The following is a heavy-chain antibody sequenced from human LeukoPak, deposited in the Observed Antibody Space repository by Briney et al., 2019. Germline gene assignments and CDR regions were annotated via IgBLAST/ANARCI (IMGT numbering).Heavy chain of an antibody. D-gene: IGHD6-19*01. CDR2: ISSSSSTI. CDR3: ARDRIAVAGDGIDY. V-gene: IGHV3-48*01. CDR1: GFTFSSYS. J-gene: IGHJ4*02. Sequence: GGSLRLSCAASGFTFSSYSMNWVRQAPGKGLEWVSYISSSSSTIYYADSVKGRFTISRDNSKNTLYLQMNSLRAEDTAVYYCARDRIAVAGDGIDYWGQGTLVTVSS.